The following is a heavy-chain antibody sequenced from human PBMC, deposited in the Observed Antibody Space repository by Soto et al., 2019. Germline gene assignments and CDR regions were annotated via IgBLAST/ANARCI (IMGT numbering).Heavy chain of an antibody. Sequence: QVQLVESGGGVVQPGRSLRLSCAASGFTFSSYAMHWVRQAPGKGLEWVAVISYDGSNKYYADSVKGRFTISRDNSKNTLYLQMNSLRAEDTAVYYCASDPLELRLGELSLIWGGVDYWGQGTLVTVSS. CDR1: GFTFSSYA. D-gene: IGHD3-16*02. CDR3: ASDPLELRLGELSLIWGGVDY. CDR2: ISYDGSNK. J-gene: IGHJ4*02. V-gene: IGHV3-30-3*01.